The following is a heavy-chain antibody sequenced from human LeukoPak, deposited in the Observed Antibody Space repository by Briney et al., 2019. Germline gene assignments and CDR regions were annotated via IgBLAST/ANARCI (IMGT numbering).Heavy chain of an antibody. D-gene: IGHD1-7*01. V-gene: IGHV5-51*01. CDR2: IYPGDSDA. CDR1: GYSFTSYW. CDR3: ARLTGTTTSPLDY. Sequence: GESLKISCKASGYSFTSYWIGWVRPMPGKGLEWMGIIYPGDSDARYSPSFQGQVTISADKSIYTAYLQWSSLKASDTAMYYCARLTGTTTSPLDYWGQGTLVTVSS. J-gene: IGHJ4*02.